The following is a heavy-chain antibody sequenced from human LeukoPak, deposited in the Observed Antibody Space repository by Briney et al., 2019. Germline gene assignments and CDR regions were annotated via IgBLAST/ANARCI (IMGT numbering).Heavy chain of an antibody. V-gene: IGHV3-30*18. J-gene: IGHJ3*02. CDR1: GFTFSSYG. CDR2: ISYDGSNK. CDR3: ANRLLFGAFDI. D-gene: IGHD3-3*01. Sequence: PGGSLRLSCAASGFTFSSYGMHWARQAPGKGLEWVAVISYDGSNKYYADSVKGRFTISRDNSKNTLYLQMNSLRAEDTAVYYCANRLLFGAFDIWGQGTMVTVSS.